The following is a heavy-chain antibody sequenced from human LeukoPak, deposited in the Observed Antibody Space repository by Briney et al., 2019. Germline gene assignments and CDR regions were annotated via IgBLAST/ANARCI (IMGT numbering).Heavy chain of an antibody. V-gene: IGHV1-46*01. CDR1: GYTFTSYY. J-gene: IGHJ5*02. CDR2: INPSGGST. Sequence: GASVKISCKASGYTFTSYYMHWVRQAPGQGLEWMGIINPSGGSTSYAQKFQGRVTMTRDMSTSTVYMELSSLRSEDTAVYYCARDGYYDSSGYPNWFDPWGQGTLVTVSS. CDR3: ARDGYYDSSGYPNWFDP. D-gene: IGHD3-22*01.